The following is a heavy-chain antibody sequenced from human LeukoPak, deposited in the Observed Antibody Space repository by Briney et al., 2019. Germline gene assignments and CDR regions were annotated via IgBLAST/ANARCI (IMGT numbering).Heavy chain of an antibody. J-gene: IGHJ4*02. CDR2: IRYDGSNK. V-gene: IGHV3-30*02. CDR3: ARDRRIAVAGTSDS. D-gene: IGHD6-19*01. Sequence: GGSLRLSCAASGFTFSSYGMHWVRQAPGKGLEWVAFIRYDGSNKYYADSVKGRFTISRDNAKNSLYLQMHSLRAEDTAVYYCARDRRIAVAGTSDSWGQGTLVTVSS. CDR1: GFTFSSYG.